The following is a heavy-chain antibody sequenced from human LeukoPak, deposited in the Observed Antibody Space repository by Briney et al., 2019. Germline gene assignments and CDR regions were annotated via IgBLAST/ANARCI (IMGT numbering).Heavy chain of an antibody. CDR3: ARMDYGSGSYTPN. D-gene: IGHD3-10*01. J-gene: IGHJ4*02. Sequence: SVKASCKASGGTFSSYAISWVRQAPGQGLEWMGRIIPILGIANYAQKFQGRVTITADKSTSTAYMELSSLRSEDTAVYYCARMDYGSGSYTPNWGQGTLVTVSS. V-gene: IGHV1-69*04. CDR2: IIPILGIA. CDR1: GGTFSSYA.